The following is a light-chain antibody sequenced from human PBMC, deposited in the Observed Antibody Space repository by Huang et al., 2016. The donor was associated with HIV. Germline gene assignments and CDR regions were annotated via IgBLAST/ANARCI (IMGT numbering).Light chain of an antibody. CDR3: QERGNWPGVS. Sequence: EIVLTQSPATLSLSPGERATLSCRASQSVREYLAWYQHKPGQAPRLLIYEASQSATGIPDRFSGSGSGTDFTLTISSLEHEDFAVWYCQERGNWPGVSFGPGTKVDIK. V-gene: IGKV3-11*01. CDR1: QSVREY. J-gene: IGKJ3*01. CDR2: EAS.